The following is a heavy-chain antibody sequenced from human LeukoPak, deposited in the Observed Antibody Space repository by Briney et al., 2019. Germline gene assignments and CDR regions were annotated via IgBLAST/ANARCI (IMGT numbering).Heavy chain of an antibody. CDR1: GGTFSSYA. J-gene: IGHJ4*02. V-gene: IGHV1-69*01. Sequence: GSSVKVSCKASGGTFSSYAISWVRQAPGHGLEWMGGIIPIFGTANYAQKFQGRVTITADESTSTAYMELSSLRSEDTAVYYCARVDLGLWLQLRPEANFDYWGQGTLVTVSS. CDR2: IIPIFGTA. CDR3: ARVDLGLWLQLRPEANFDY. D-gene: IGHD5-24*01.